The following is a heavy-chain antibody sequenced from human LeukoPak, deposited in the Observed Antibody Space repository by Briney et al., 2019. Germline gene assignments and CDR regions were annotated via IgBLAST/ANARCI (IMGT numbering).Heavy chain of an antibody. D-gene: IGHD2-2*01. CDR2: MNPNSGNT. Sequence: ASVKVSCKASGYTFTSYDINWVRQATGQGLEWMGWMNPNSGNTGYAQKFHGRVTITRNTSISTAYMELSSLRSEDTAVYYCARGGYQLLDAFDIWGQGTMVTVSS. J-gene: IGHJ3*02. V-gene: IGHV1-8*03. CDR1: GYTFTSYD. CDR3: ARGGYQLLDAFDI.